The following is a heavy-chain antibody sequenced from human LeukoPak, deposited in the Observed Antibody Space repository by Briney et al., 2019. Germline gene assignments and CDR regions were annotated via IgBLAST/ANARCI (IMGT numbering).Heavy chain of an antibody. V-gene: IGHV5-51*01. CDR3: ARWDGYYGSGSPYYYMDV. CDR2: IYPGDSDT. CDR1: GYNFTSYW. Sequence: GESLKISCKGSGYNFTSYWIGWVRPMPGKGLEWMGIIYPGDSDTRYSPSFQGQVTISADKSISTAYLQWSSLKASDSAMYYCARWDGYYGSGSPYYYMDVWGKGTTVTVSS. D-gene: IGHD3-10*01. J-gene: IGHJ6*03.